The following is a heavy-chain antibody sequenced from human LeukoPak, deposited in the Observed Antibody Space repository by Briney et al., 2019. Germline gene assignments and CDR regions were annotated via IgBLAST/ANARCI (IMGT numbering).Heavy chain of an antibody. Sequence: SETLSLTCTASGGSISSYYWNWIRQPAGKGLEWIGRIYSSGSTNYNPSLKSRVTMSVDTSKNQFSLKLNSVTAADTAVYYCARHPDPLGSGTQTDAFDIWGQGTMVTVSS. J-gene: IGHJ3*02. CDR2: IYSSGST. D-gene: IGHD3-10*02. V-gene: IGHV4-4*07. CDR1: GGSISSYY. CDR3: ARHPDPLGSGTQTDAFDI.